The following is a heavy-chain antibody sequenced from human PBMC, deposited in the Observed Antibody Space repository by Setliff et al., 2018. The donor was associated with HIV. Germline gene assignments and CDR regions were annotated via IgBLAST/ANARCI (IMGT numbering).Heavy chain of an antibody. V-gene: IGHV3-30*02. CDR1: GFSFRDFG. CDR2: IWYDGTKI. D-gene: IGHD2-2*01. CDR3: ARRTSGPAGVDY. J-gene: IGHJ4*02. Sequence: GESLKISCVASGFSFRDFGMHWVRQAPGKGLDWLALIWYDGTKIYYADSVKGRFTISKDNSQNTVYLQMDNLRPEDTALYYCARRTSGPAGVDYWGQGTLVTVSS.